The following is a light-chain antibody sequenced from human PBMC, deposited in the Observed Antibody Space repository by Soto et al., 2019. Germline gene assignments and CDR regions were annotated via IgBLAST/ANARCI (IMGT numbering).Light chain of an antibody. Sequence: EIVMTQSPATLSVSPGERATLSCRASQSVSSNLAWYQQKPGHAPRLLIYGASTRATGIPARFSGSGSGTQFTLTISSLQSEDFAISYCHQYNYCPSLFTFGQRTKLEIK. CDR2: GAS. CDR3: HQYNYCPSLFT. J-gene: IGKJ2*01. CDR1: QSVSSN. V-gene: IGKV3-15*01.